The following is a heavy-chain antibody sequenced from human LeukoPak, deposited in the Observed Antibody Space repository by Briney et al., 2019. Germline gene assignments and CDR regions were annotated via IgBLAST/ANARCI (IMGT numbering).Heavy chain of an antibody. CDR2: ISNDGSNK. V-gene: IGHV3-30*03. J-gene: IGHJ4*02. D-gene: IGHD3-16*01. CDR1: GFTFNHYG. Sequence: GGSLRLSCAASGFTFNHYGMHWVRQAPGKGLEWVAVISNDGSNKYYADSVKGRSTISRDNSKSTLYLQMNSLRAEDTAVYYCARDPKVGSPDYFDYWGQGTLVTVSP. CDR3: ARDPKVGSPDYFDY.